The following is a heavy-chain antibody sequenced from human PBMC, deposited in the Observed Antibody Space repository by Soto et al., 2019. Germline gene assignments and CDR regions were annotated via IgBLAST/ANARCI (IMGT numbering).Heavy chain of an antibody. J-gene: IGHJ4*02. CDR3: AIYHLELFRFDY. CDR1: DFSFTSHG. CDR2: ISLYNGNT. V-gene: IGHV1-18*04. D-gene: IGHD2-2*01. Sequence: QIQLVQSGPEVKKPGASMKVSCKAYDFSFTSHGISWVRQAPEQGLEWMGWISLYNGNTNYAQQFQGRVTMTTDTSTSTAYMELRSLRSDDTAMYFCAIYHLELFRFDYWGQGTLVTVSS.